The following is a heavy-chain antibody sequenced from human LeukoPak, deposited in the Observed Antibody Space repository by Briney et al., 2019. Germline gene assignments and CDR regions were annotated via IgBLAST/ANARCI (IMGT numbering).Heavy chain of an antibody. J-gene: IGHJ4*02. V-gene: IGHV3-53*01. CDR1: GFTVSSNY. CDR3: ARYRNYYDSSGYYPFDY. Sequence: PGGSLRLACAASGFTVSSNYMSWVRQAPGRGLEGGSIIYSGGSTYYADYVKGRFTISRDNSKNTLYLQMNSLRAEDTAVYYCARYRNYYDSSGYYPFDYWGQGSLVTVSS. CDR2: IYSGGST. D-gene: IGHD3-22*01.